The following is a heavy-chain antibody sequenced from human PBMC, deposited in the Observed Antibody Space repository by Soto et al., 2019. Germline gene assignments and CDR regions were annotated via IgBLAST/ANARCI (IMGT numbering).Heavy chain of an antibody. CDR3: ARQVVVSPQGVNYYDSSGQPGAFDI. CDR1: GGSISRYY. D-gene: IGHD3-22*01. CDR2: IYYSGST. V-gene: IGHV4-59*08. Sequence: PSEALSVTCTVSGGSISRYYWSWIRQPPGKGLEWIGYIYYSGSTNYNPSLKSRVTISVDTSKNQFSLKLSSVTAADTAVYYCARQVVVSPQGVNYYDSSGQPGAFDIWGQGTMVTVSS. J-gene: IGHJ3*02.